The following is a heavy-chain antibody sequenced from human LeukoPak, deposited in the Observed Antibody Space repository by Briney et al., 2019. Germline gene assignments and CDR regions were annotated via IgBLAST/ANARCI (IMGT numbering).Heavy chain of an antibody. CDR1: GFTFSSYA. J-gene: IGHJ6*02. Sequence: GGSLRLSCAASGFTFSSYAMSWVRQAPGQGLEWLAVTSYDGGTRYYAESVKGRFTISRDNSKNTLYLQMNSLRAEDTAVYFCARELTEEAMNVWGQGTTVTVSS. CDR2: TSYDGGTR. CDR3: ARELTEEAMNV. D-gene: IGHD7-27*01. V-gene: IGHV3-30-3*01.